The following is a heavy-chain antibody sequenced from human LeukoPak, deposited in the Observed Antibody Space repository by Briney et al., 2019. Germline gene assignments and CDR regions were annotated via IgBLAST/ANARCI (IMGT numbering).Heavy chain of an antibody. CDR3: AREGPSDYGSGSYYPIDY. D-gene: IGHD3-10*01. CDR2: IYYSGST. Sequence: PSETLSLTCTVSGGSISSGGYYWSWIRPHPGKGLEWIGYIYYSGSTYYNPSLKSRVTISVDTSKNQFSLKLSSVTAADTAVYYCAREGPSDYGSGSYYPIDYWGQGTLVTVSS. CDR1: GGSISSGGYY. J-gene: IGHJ4*02. V-gene: IGHV4-31*03.